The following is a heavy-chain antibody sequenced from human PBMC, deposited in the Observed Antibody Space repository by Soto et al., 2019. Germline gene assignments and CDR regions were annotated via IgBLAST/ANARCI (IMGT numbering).Heavy chain of an antibody. V-gene: IGHV3-9*01. CDR3: AKDMGYSSGWYN. CDR1: GXTFDDYS. D-gene: IGHD6-19*01. Sequence: SLRLSGAASGXTFDDYSMHWVRQAPGKGLEWVSGISWNSGRIGYADSVKGRFTISRDNAKNSLYLQMNSMRAEDKALYYCAKDMGYSSGWYNWGQGTLVTVSS. J-gene: IGHJ4*02. CDR2: ISWNSGRI.